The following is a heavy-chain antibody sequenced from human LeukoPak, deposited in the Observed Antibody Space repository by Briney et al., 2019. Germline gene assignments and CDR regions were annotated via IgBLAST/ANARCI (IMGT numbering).Heavy chain of an antibody. V-gene: IGHV3-20*04. CDR1: GFTFDDYG. CDR3: AREERYYYGSGSSTVYGMDV. J-gene: IGHJ6*04. D-gene: IGHD3-10*01. CDR2: INWNGGST. Sequence: SGGSLRLSCAASGFTFDDYGMSWVRQAPGKGLEWVSGINWNGGSTGYADSVKGRFTISRDSAKNSLYLQMNSLRAEDTAVYYCAREERYYYGSGSSTVYGMDVWGKGTTVTVSS.